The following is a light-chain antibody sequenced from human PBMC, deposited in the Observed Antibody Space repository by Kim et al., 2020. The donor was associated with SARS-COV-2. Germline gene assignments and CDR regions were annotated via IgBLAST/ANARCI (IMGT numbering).Light chain of an antibody. CDR1: QSLSNNY. Sequence: FPGERATLSCRASQSLSNNYLGSYQRPPGQATRLLCGGSSSSAAGIPDRCSSGWSGADFTHTISIRDPDDLAVYCCQQYGSSPRTFGQGTKVDIK. CDR3: QQYGSSPRT. J-gene: IGKJ1*01. CDR2: GSS. V-gene: IGKV3-20*01.